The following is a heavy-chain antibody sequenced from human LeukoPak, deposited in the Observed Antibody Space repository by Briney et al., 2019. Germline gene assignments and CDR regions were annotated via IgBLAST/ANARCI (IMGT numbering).Heavy chain of an antibody. V-gene: IGHV3-30-3*01. J-gene: IGHJ6*02. D-gene: IGHD1-26*01. CDR2: ISYDGSNK. CDR3: AREGWELLIGYYYGMDV. Sequence: GGSLRLSCAASGFTFSSYAMHWVRQAPGKRLEWVAVISYDGSNKYYADSVKGRFTISRDNSKNTLYLQMNSLRAEDTAVYYCAREGWELLIGYYYGMDVWGQGTTVTVSS. CDR1: GFTFSSYA.